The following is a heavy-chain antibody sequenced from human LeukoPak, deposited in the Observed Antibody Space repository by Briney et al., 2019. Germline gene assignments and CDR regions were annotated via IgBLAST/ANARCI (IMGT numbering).Heavy chain of an antibody. CDR3: AISPPGYYYMDV. V-gene: IGHV1-2*02. Sequence: ASVKVSCKASGYTFTGYYMHWVRQAPGQGLEWMGWINPNSGGTNYAQKFQGRVTMTRDTSISTAYMELSRLRSDDTAVYYCAISPPGYYYMDVWGKGTTVTVSS. CDR2: INPNSGGT. CDR1: GYTFTGYY. J-gene: IGHJ6*03.